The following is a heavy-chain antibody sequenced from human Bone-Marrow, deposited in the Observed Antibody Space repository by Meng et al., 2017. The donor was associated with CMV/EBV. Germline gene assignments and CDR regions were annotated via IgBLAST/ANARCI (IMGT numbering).Heavy chain of an antibody. CDR3: VSGGSYYLNY. J-gene: IGHJ4*02. D-gene: IGHD1-26*01. V-gene: IGHV3-30*02. CDR1: GFTFSSYG. Sequence: GGSLRLSCAASGFTFSSYGMHWVRQAPGKGLERVAFIRYDGSNKYYADSVKGRFTISRDNAKNSLYLQMNSLRAEDTAVYYCVSGGSYYLNYWGQGPLVTVSS. CDR2: IRYDGSNK.